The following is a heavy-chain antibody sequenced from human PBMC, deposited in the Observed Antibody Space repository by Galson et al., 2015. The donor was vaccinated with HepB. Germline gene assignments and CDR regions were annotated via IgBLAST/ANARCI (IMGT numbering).Heavy chain of an antibody. CDR3: AKRAGTSKLNEKQEMTTVYYFDY. Sequence: SLRLSCAASRLTFSNDAMSWARQAPGKGLEWVSGISGSGGTTNYADSVKGRFTISRDNSKKTLYLQMNSLTAEDTAVYYCAKRAGTSKLNEKQEMTTVYYFDYWGQGTLVTVSS. J-gene: IGHJ4*02. V-gene: IGHV3-23*01. CDR1: RLTFSNDA. D-gene: IGHD5-24*01. CDR2: ISGSGGTT.